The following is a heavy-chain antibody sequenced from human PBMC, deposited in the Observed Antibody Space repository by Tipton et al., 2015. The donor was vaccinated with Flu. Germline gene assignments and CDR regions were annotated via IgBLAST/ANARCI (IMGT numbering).Heavy chain of an antibody. V-gene: IGHV5-51*01. CDR1: GYSFSNYW. CDR2: IYAGNSDT. D-gene: IGHD3-9*01. J-gene: IGHJ3*01. CDR3: AGAGRYWDWFSNDSFYV. Sequence: VQLVPSGAEVKKPGESLRISCKGSGYSFSNYWIGWVRQMPGNGLEWMGTIYAGNSDTRYSPSFQGHVTISADKSINTAYLQGRSLKASDTAIYSGAGAGRYWDWFSNDSFYVWGQGTMVPVSP.